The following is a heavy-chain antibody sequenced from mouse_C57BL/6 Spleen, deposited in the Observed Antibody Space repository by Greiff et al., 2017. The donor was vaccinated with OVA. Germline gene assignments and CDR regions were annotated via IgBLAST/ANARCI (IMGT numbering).Heavy chain of an antibody. CDR1: GYAFSSYW. Sequence: VKLQESGAELVKPGASVKISCKASGYAFSSYWMNWVKQRPGKGLEWIGQIYPGDGDTNYNGKFKGKATLTADKSSSTAYMQLSSLTSEDSAVYFCARPLDSSGQAWFAYWGQGTLVTVSA. CDR2: IYPGDGDT. D-gene: IGHD3-2*02. CDR3: ARPLDSSGQAWFAY. J-gene: IGHJ3*01. V-gene: IGHV1-80*01.